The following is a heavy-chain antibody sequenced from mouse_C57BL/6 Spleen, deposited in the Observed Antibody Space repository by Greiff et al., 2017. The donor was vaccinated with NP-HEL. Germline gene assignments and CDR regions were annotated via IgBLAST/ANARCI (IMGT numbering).Heavy chain of an antibody. J-gene: IGHJ3*01. V-gene: IGHV3-1*01. CDR1: GYSITSGYD. CDR3: ASGGWLLSFAY. Sequence: EVQLVESGPGMVKPSQSLSLTCTVTGYSITSGYDWHWIRHFPGNKLEWMGYISYSGSTNYNPSLKSRISITHDTSKNHFFLKLNSVTTEDTATYYCASGGWLLSFAYWGQGTLVTVSA. D-gene: IGHD2-3*01. CDR2: ISYSGST.